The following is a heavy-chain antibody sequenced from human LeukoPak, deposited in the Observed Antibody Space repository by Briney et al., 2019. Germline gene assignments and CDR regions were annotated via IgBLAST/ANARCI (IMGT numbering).Heavy chain of an antibody. Sequence: PGGSLRLSCAASGFTFTDYAMSWVRQAPGKGLEWVSAVSGSGGTTYYADSVKGRFTISRDNSKDALYLQLTSLRLEDTALYYCVKDLTGTWSFDYWGQGTLVTVSS. CDR1: GFTFTDYA. CDR3: VKDLTGTWSFDY. CDR2: VSGSGGTT. V-gene: IGHV3-23*01. J-gene: IGHJ4*02. D-gene: IGHD3-9*01.